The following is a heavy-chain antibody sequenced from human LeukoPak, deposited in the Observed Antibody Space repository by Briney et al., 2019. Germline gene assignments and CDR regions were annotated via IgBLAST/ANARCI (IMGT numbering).Heavy chain of an antibody. Sequence: PSETLSLTCTASGGSISSSSYYWGWIRQPPGKGLEWIGSIYYSGSTYYNPSLKSRVTISVDTSKNQLSLKLSSVTAADTAVYYCARQALGATTYFDYWGQGTLVTVSS. D-gene: IGHD1-26*01. CDR1: GGSISSSSYY. CDR2: IYYSGST. J-gene: IGHJ4*02. CDR3: ARQALGATTYFDY. V-gene: IGHV4-39*01.